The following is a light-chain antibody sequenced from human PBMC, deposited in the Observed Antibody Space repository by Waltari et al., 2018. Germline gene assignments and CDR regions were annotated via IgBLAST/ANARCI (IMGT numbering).Light chain of an antibody. Sequence: QSALTQPASVSGSPGQSITISCTGTSSDVGGYKYVSWYQQHPGKAPKLIIYDVNNRPSGVSNRFSGSNSANTASLTISWLQAEDEADYYCNSFTLGTALLVFGGGTKLTVL. J-gene: IGLJ2*01. CDR2: DVN. CDR1: SSDVGGYKY. V-gene: IGLV2-14*03. CDR3: NSFTLGTALLV.